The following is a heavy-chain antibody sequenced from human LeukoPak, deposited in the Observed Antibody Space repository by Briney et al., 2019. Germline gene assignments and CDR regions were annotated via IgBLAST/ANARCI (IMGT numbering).Heavy chain of an antibody. Sequence: GGSLRLSCAASGFTVSSNYMSWVRQAPGKGLEWVSVIYSGGSTYYADSVKGRFTISRHNSKNTLYLQVNSLRAEDTAVYYCARARYYDSSGYPFDYWGQGTLVTVSS. CDR2: IYSGGST. J-gene: IGHJ4*02. D-gene: IGHD3-22*01. CDR1: GFTVSSNY. V-gene: IGHV3-53*04. CDR3: ARARYYDSSGYPFDY.